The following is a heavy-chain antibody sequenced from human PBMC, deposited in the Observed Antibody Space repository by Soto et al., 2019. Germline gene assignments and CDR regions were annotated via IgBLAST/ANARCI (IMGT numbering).Heavy chain of an antibody. D-gene: IGHD2-2*01. J-gene: IGHJ6*01. Sequence: GASVKVSCKASGYTFTSSGISWVRQAPGQGLEWMGWISAYNGNTNYAQKLQGRVTMTTDTSTSTAYMELRSLRSDDTAVYYCAIVVCSSASCDFPSAPARRTLVIGSAGM. CDR1: GYTFTSSG. CDR2: ISAYNGNT. CDR3: AIVVCSSASCDFPSAPARRTLVIGSAGM. V-gene: IGHV1-18*01.